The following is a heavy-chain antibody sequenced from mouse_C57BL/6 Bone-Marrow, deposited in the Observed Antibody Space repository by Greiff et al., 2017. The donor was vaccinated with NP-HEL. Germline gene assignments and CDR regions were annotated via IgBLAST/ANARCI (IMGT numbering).Heavy chain of an antibody. D-gene: IGHD1-1*01. Sequence: QVQLKQSGPELVKPGASVKISCKASGYAFSSSWMNWVKQRPGKGLEWIGRIYPGDGDTNYNGKFKGKATLTADKSSSTAYMQLSSLTSEDSAVYFCARQGFTTVVVHWYFDVWGTGTTVTVSS. CDR1: GYAFSSSW. J-gene: IGHJ1*03. CDR3: ARQGFTTVVVHWYFDV. V-gene: IGHV1-82*01. CDR2: IYPGDGDT.